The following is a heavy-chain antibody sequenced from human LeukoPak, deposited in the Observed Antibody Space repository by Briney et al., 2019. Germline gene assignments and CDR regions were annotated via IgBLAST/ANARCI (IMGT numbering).Heavy chain of an antibody. CDR1: GDSVSSNSAA. Sequence: SQTLSLTCAFSGDSVSSNSAAWNWIRQSPSRGLEWLGRTYYRSKWYNDYAVSVKSRITINPDTSKNQFSLQLNSVTPEDTAVYYCARDPEVELAYYYYGMDVWGQGTTVTVSS. CDR3: ARDPEVELAYYYYGMDV. D-gene: IGHD3-10*01. CDR2: TYYRSKWYN. V-gene: IGHV6-1*01. J-gene: IGHJ6*02.